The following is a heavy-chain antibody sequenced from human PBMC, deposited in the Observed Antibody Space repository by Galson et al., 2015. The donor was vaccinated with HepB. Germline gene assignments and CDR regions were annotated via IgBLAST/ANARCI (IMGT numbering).Heavy chain of an antibody. D-gene: IGHD3-3*01. CDR2: IIPILGIA. Sequence: SVKVSCKASGGTFSSYAISWVRQAPGQGLEWMGWIIPILGIANYAQKFQGRVTITADKSTSTAYMELSSLRSEDTAVYYCARDSAQYDFWSGYSPFDYWGQGTLATVSS. J-gene: IGHJ4*02. CDR1: GGTFSSYA. V-gene: IGHV1-69*10. CDR3: ARDSAQYDFWSGYSPFDY.